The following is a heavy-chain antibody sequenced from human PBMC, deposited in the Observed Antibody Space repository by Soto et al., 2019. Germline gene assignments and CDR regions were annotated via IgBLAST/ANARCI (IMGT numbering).Heavy chain of an antibody. J-gene: IGHJ4*02. V-gene: IGHV1-8*01. CDR3: TRGQGNH. CDR2: MNPFSGNA. Sequence: QVQQVQSGAEVKKPGASVRVSCKASGYTFTSYDIYWVRQATGQGLEWMGWMNPFSGNAVYTQKFQDRVTMTRDTSINTAYMEMSGLRSEDTAVYYCTRGQGNHWGQGSLVTVSS. CDR1: GYTFTSYD.